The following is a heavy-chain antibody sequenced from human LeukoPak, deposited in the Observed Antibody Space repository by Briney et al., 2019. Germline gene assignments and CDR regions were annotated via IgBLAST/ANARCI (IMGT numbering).Heavy chain of an antibody. J-gene: IGHJ3*02. CDR2: INPNTGGT. CDR1: EYTFTDYY. Sequence: ASMKVSCKTSEYTFTDYYIHWVRQAPGQGLEWMGWINPNTGGTDYAQRFQGRVTMTRDTSISTAYMELSRLRSDDTAVYYCARVPDYGDYEDAFDIWGQGTMVTVSS. CDR3: ARVPDYGDYEDAFDI. D-gene: IGHD4-17*01. V-gene: IGHV1-2*02.